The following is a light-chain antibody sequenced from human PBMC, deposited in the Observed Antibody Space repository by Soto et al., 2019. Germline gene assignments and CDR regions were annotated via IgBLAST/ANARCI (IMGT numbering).Light chain of an antibody. CDR1: QSVGSN. Sequence: EIVMTQSPATLSVSPGERATLSCRASQSVGSNLAWYQQKPGQAPRLLIYGASTRATGIPARFSGSGSGTEFTLTISSLQSEDFATYYCQQYNSYPLTFGQGTKVEIK. V-gene: IGKV3-15*01. CDR3: QQYNSYPLT. CDR2: GAS. J-gene: IGKJ1*01.